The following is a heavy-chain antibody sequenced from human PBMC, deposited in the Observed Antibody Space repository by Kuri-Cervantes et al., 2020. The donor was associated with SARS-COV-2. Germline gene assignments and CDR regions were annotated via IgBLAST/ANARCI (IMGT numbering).Heavy chain of an antibody. CDR3: ARGDPGGYLPSVVY. CDR2: INPNSGNT. Sequence: ASVKVSCKASGYTFTDYYINWVRQAPGQGLEWMGWINPNSGNTGYAQKFQGRVTMTRNTSVSTAYMELSSLRSEDTAVYYCARGDPGGYLPSVVYWGQGTLVTVSS. J-gene: IGHJ4*02. D-gene: IGHD1-26*01. V-gene: IGHV1-8*02. CDR1: GYTFTDYY.